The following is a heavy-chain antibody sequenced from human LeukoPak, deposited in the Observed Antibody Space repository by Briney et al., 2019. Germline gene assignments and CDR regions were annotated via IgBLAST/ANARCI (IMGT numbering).Heavy chain of an antibody. D-gene: IGHD6-13*01. CDR2: IIPIFGTA. CDR1: GDTFSSYA. J-gene: IGHJ4*02. CDR3: ARVHSSSRDFDY. Sequence: SVKVSCKASGDTFSSYAISWVRQAPGQGLEWMGGIIPIFGTANYAQKFQGRVTITADGSTSTAYMELSSLRSEDTAVYYCARVHSSSRDFDYWGQGTLVTVSS. V-gene: IGHV1-69*13.